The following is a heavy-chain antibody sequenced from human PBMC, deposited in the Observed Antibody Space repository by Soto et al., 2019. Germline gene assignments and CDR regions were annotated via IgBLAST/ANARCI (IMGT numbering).Heavy chain of an antibody. Sequence: SVKVSCKASGGTFSSYTISWVRQAPGQGPEWMGRIIPILGIANYAQKFQGRVTITADKSTSTAYMELSSLRSEDTAVYYCARDLGIPYGMDVWGQGTTVTVSS. V-gene: IGHV1-69*04. CDR1: GGTFSSYT. CDR3: ARDLGIPYGMDV. J-gene: IGHJ6*02. D-gene: IGHD2-2*02. CDR2: IIPILGIA.